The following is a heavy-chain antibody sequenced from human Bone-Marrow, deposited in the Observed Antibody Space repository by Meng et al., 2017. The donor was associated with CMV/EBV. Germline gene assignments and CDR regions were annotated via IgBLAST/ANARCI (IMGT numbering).Heavy chain of an antibody. CDR3: ASGDCTNGVCYNWDY. Sequence: SVKVSCKASGGTFSSYAISWVRQAPGQGLEWMGGIIPIFGTANYAQKFQGRVTITTDESTSTAYMELSSLRSEDTAVYYCASGDCTNGVCYNWDYWAQGTLVTVSS. D-gene: IGHD2-8*01. CDR2: IIPIFGTA. V-gene: IGHV1-69*05. CDR1: GGTFSSYA. J-gene: IGHJ4*02.